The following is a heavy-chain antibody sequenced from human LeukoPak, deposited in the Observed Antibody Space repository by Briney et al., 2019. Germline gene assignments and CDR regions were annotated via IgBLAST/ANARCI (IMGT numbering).Heavy chain of an antibody. Sequence: GGSLRLSCAGSGFTFSSFAMSWVRQAPGKGLEWVSAISGSGGSTYYADSVKGRFTISRDNSKNTLYLQMNSLRAEDTAVYYCAKEGVSTGTRRGPGDYWGQGTLVTVSS. J-gene: IGHJ4*02. CDR1: GFTFSSFA. D-gene: IGHD1-7*01. V-gene: IGHV3-23*01. CDR2: ISGSGGST. CDR3: AKEGVSTGTRRGPGDY.